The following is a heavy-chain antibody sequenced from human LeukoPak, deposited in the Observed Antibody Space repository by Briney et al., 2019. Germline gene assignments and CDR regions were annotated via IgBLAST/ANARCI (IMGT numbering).Heavy chain of an antibody. D-gene: IGHD1-7*01. V-gene: IGHV3-21*01. Sequence: GGSLRLSCAASGFTSSSYSMNWVRQAPGKGLEWVSSISSSSSYIYYADSVKGRFTISRDNAKNSLYLQMNSLRAEDTAVYYCASANWNYYFDYWGQGTLVTVSS. CDR1: GFTSSSYS. CDR3: ASANWNYYFDY. CDR2: ISSSSSYI. J-gene: IGHJ4*02.